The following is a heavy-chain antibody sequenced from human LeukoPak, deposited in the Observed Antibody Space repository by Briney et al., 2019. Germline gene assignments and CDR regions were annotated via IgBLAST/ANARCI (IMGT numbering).Heavy chain of an antibody. CDR2: ISTYYGNT. D-gene: IGHD3-10*01. CDR3: ARVYSTNYYGSGDRPFLFDY. V-gene: IGHV1-18*01. CDR1: GYTFTSYG. Sequence: ASVKVSCKASGYTFTSYGFSWVRQAPGQGPEWMGWISTYYGNTNYAQKLQDRVTMTTDTSMSTAYMELTGLRSDDPAVYYCARVYSTNYYGSGDRPFLFDYWGQGTVVTVSS. J-gene: IGHJ4*02.